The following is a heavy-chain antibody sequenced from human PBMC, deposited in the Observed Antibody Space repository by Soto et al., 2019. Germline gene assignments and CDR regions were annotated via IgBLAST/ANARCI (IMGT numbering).Heavy chain of an antibody. Sequence: QVQLVESGGGVVQPGRSLRLSCAASGFIFRHYGMHWVRQAPGKGLEWAAVIAYDGTNAYYADSVKGRFTISRDNSNNTLYLKMSSLRADDTAVYYCAKPLTTSVSDVFDVWGLGTLVTVSS. CDR2: IAYDGTNA. D-gene: IGHD1-1*01. J-gene: IGHJ3*01. V-gene: IGHV3-30*18. CDR1: GFIFRHYG. CDR3: AKPLTTSVSDVFDV.